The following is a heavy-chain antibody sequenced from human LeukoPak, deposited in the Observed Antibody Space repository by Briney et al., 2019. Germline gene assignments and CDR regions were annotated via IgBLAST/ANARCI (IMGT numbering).Heavy chain of an antibody. Sequence: GASVKVSCKASGYTFTSYGISWVRQAPGQGLEWMGWISAYNGNTSYAQKLQGRVTMTTDTSTSTAYMELRSLRSDDTAVYYCARAVVAATAYYFDYWGQGTLVTVSS. V-gene: IGHV1-18*01. CDR3: ARAVVAATAYYFDY. D-gene: IGHD2-15*01. J-gene: IGHJ4*02. CDR2: ISAYNGNT. CDR1: GYTFTSYG.